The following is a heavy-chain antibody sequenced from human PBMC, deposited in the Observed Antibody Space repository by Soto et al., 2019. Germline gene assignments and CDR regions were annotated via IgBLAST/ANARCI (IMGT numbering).Heavy chain of an antibody. CDR2: IDPSDSYT. D-gene: IGHD5-12*01. Sequence: GESLKISCKGSGYSFTSYWISWVRQMPGKGLEWMGRIDPSDSYTNYSPSFQGHVTISADKSISTAYLQWSSLKASDTAMYYCARWGSIYSGYDFINTRSPYYYMVFWGQGTTVTV. J-gene: IGHJ6*02. CDR3: ARWGSIYSGYDFINTRSPYYYMVF. CDR1: GYSFTSYW. V-gene: IGHV5-10-1*01.